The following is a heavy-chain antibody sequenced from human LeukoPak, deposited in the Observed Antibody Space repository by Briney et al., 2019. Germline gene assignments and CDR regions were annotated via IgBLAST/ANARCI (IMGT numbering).Heavy chain of an antibody. Sequence: GRSLRLSCTASGFTFGDYAMSWVRQAPGKGLEWVGFIGSKAYGGTTEYAASVKGRFTISRDDSKSIAYLQMNSLKTEDTAVYYCTRDLFYGDYVLFDYWGQGTLVTVSS. CDR3: TRDLFYGDYVLFDY. CDR2: IGSKAYGGTT. J-gene: IGHJ4*02. D-gene: IGHD4-17*01. V-gene: IGHV3-49*04. CDR1: GFTFGDYA.